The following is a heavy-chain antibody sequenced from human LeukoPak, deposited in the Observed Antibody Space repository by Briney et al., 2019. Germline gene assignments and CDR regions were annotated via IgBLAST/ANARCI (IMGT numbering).Heavy chain of an antibody. V-gene: IGHV3-30*04. CDR3: AREGDNYGTNLDY. Sequence: GGSLRLSCAASRFNFKNYVMHWVRQAPGKGLEWVALISYDGSKIYYADSVKGRFTNSRDNSKSTLYLQMNSLGAEDTAVYYCAREGDNYGTNLDYWGQGTLVTVSS. D-gene: IGHD5-18*01. CDR1: RFNFKNYV. CDR2: ISYDGSKI. J-gene: IGHJ4*02.